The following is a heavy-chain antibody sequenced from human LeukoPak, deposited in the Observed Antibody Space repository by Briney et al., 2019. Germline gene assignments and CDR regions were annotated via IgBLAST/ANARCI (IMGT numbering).Heavy chain of an antibody. Sequence: SETLSLTCTVSGGSISSGDYYWSWIRQPPGKGLEWIGYIYYSGSTYYNPSLKSRVTISVDTSKNQFSLKLSSVTAADTAVYYCARGRDGYNYDYWGQGALVTVSS. CDR3: ARGRDGYNYDY. D-gene: IGHD5-24*01. J-gene: IGHJ4*02. CDR1: GGSISSGDYY. V-gene: IGHV4-30-4*01. CDR2: IYYSGST.